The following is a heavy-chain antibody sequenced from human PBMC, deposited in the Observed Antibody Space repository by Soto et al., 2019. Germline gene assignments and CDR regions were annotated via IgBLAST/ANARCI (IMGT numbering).Heavy chain of an antibody. J-gene: IGHJ6*02. CDR1: GFTFSSYA. D-gene: IGHD1-20*01. V-gene: IGHV3-30-3*01. Sequence: QVQLVESGGGVVQPGRSLRLSCAASGFTFSSYAMHWVRQAPGKGLEWVAVISYDGSNKYYADSVKGRFTISRDNSKNTLYLQMNSLRAEDTAVYYCARDYNWGRYYYYYGMDVWGQGTTVTVSS. CDR3: ARDYNWGRYYYYYGMDV. CDR2: ISYDGSNK.